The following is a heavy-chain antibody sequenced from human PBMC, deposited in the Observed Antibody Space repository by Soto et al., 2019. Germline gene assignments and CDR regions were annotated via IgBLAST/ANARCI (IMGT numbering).Heavy chain of an antibody. V-gene: IGHV4-59*01. CDR1: GGSISGYY. Sequence: SETLSLTCTVSGGSISGYYWTWIRQPPGKGLEWIGYIYYSGGPNYNPSLKSRVTISVDTSKNQFSLKLSSVTAADTAVYYCARGGGAIPSYYYCMDVWGQGTTVTVSS. J-gene: IGHJ6*02. CDR2: IYYSGGP. CDR3: ARGGGAIPSYYYCMDV. D-gene: IGHD3-10*01.